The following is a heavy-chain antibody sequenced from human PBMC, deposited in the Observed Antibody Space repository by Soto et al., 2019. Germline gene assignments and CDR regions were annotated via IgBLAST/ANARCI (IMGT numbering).Heavy chain of an antibody. D-gene: IGHD5-18*01. Sequence: SETLSLTCTVSGGSISSSDYYWGWIRQPPGKGLEWIGSISYSGSTYYNSSLKSRVTISVDTPKNQFSLKLSSVTAADTAIYYCARGYNYGYGGFDYCGQGAQVTVPS. J-gene: IGHJ4*02. V-gene: IGHV4-39*01. CDR3: ARGYNYGYGGFDY. CDR1: GGSISSSDYY. CDR2: ISYSGST.